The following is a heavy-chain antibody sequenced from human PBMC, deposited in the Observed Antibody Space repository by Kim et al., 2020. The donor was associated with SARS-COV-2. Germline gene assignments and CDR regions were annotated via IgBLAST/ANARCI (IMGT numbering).Heavy chain of an antibody. CDR1: GYTFTSYG. D-gene: IGHD6-13*01. Sequence: ASVKVSCKASGYTFTSYGISWVRQAPGQGLEWMGWISAYNGNTNYAQKLQGRVTMTTDTSTSTAYMELRSLRSDDTAVYYCARSSIAAAGSPEYYFDYWGQGTLVTVSS. CDR3: ARSSIAAAGSPEYYFDY. CDR2: ISAYNGNT. J-gene: IGHJ4*02. V-gene: IGHV1-18*01.